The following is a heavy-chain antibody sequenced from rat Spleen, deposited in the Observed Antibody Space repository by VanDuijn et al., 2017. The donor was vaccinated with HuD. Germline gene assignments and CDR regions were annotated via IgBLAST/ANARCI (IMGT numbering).Heavy chain of an antibody. CDR2: ISTGGGNT. D-gene: IGHD1-11*01. CDR3: ARLALLTTAPYYFDY. J-gene: IGHJ2*01. CDR1: GFTYSNYV. Sequence: EVQLVESGGGLVQPGRSLKLSCAASGFTYSNYVMAWVRQAPTKGREWVASISTGGGNTYYRDSVKGRFTISRDNAKNTLYLQMDSLRSEDTASYYCARLALLTTAPYYFDYWGQGVMVTVSS. V-gene: IGHV5S13*01.